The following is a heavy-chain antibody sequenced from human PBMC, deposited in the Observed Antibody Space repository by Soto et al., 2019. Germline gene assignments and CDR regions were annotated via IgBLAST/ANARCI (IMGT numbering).Heavy chain of an antibody. Sequence: ASVKVSCKASGYTFTSYYMHWVRQAPGQGLEWMGIINPSGGSTSYAQKFQGRVTMTRDTSTSTVYMELSSLRSKDTAVYYCARDAEPDSSSWYKFDYWGQGTLVTVSS. CDR2: INPSGGST. CDR1: GYTFTSYY. V-gene: IGHV1-46*01. CDR3: ARDAEPDSSSWYKFDY. J-gene: IGHJ4*02. D-gene: IGHD6-13*01.